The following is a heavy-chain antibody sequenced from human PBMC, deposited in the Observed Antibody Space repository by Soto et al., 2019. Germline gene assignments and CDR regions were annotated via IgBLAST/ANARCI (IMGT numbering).Heavy chain of an antibody. CDR2: IWYDGSNK. CDR1: GFTFSSYG. V-gene: IGHV3-33*01. J-gene: IGHJ4*02. Sequence: PGGSLRLSCAASGFTFSSYGMHWVRQAPGKGLEWVAVIWYDGSNKYYADSVKGRFTISRDNSKNTLYLQMNSLRAEDTAVYYCARDSGYKTFDYWGQGTLVTVSS. D-gene: IGHD5-12*01. CDR3: ARDSGYKTFDY.